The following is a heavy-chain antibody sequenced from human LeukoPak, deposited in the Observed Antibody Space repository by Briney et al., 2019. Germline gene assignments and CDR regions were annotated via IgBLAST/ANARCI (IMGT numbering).Heavy chain of an antibody. CDR1: GFTFSSYW. D-gene: IGHD3-22*01. CDR2: IKQGGREK. CDR3: ARDYYHNNYYMDA. J-gene: IGHJ6*03. V-gene: IGHV3-7*01. Sequence: GGSLRLSCAASGFTFSSYWVSGVRQAPGEGREWVANIKQGGREKYCVDSGKARFTISRDNAKNSLYLQTNSLRAEDTAVYYCARDYYHNNYYMDAWGKGTTVTVSS.